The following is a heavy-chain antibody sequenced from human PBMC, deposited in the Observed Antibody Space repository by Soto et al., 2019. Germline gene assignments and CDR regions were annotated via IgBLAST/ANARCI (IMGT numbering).Heavy chain of an antibody. V-gene: IGHV1-18*01. CDR2: ISAYNGNT. Sequence: ASVKVSCKASGYTFTSYGISWVRQAPGQGLEWMGWISAYNGNTNYAQKLQGRVTMTTDTSTSTAYMELRSLRSDDTAVYYCARDNSDILAEGPLPGFDYWGQGTLVTVSS. CDR3: ARDNSDILAEGPLPGFDY. D-gene: IGHD3-9*01. CDR1: GYTFTSYG. J-gene: IGHJ4*02.